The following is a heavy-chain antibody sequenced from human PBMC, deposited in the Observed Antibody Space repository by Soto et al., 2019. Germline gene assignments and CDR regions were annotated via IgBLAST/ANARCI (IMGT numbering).Heavy chain of an antibody. CDR3: ARQNGLQTGYFDY. D-gene: IGHD1-1*01. J-gene: IGHJ4*02. V-gene: IGHV4-39*01. Sequence: SETLSLTCTVSGGSISSSSYYWGWIRQPPGKGLEWIGSIYYSGSTYYNPSLKSRVTISVDTSKNQSSLKLSSVTAADTAVYYCARQNGLQTGYFDYWGQGTLVTVSS. CDR2: IYYSGST. CDR1: GGSISSSSYY.